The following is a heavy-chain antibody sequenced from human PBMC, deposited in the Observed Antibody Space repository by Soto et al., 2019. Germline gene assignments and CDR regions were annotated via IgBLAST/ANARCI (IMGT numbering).Heavy chain of an antibody. Sequence: EMQLLESGGGLVQPGGSLRLSCAASGFTFSHFAMSWVRQAPGKGLEWVSTLSGGDDSTYYADSVKDRFTISRDNSKNTLYLQLNSLRAEDTAVYYCAKKYHYGSGTYLYYFDYWGQGTLVTVSS. J-gene: IGHJ4*02. CDR3: AKKYHYGSGTYLYYFDY. D-gene: IGHD3-10*01. V-gene: IGHV3-23*01. CDR1: GFTFSHFA. CDR2: LSGGDDST.